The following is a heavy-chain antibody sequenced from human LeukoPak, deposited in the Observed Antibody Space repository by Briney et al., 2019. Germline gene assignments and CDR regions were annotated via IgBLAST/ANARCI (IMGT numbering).Heavy chain of an antibody. CDR2: IYTSGNT. Sequence: SQTLSLTCTVSGGSINSGSYYYHWIRQPAGKGLEWIGRIYTSGNTIYNPSLKSRVTISIDTSKNQVSLKLTSVTAADTAVYYCATSRFSGGLGRFDPWGQGTLVTVSS. CDR1: GGSINSGSYY. CDR3: ATSRFSGGLGRFDP. V-gene: IGHV4-61*02. J-gene: IGHJ5*02. D-gene: IGHD3-10*01.